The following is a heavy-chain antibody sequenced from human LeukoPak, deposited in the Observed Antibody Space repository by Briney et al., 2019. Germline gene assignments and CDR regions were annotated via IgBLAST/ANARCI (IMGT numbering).Heavy chain of an antibody. CDR2: ISAYNGNT. D-gene: IGHD5-24*01. V-gene: IGHV1-18*01. J-gene: IGHJ4*02. CDR1: GYSFTNYD. Sequence: ASVKVSCKASGYSFTNYDINWVRQATGQGLEWMGWISAYNGNTNYAQKLQGRVTMTTDTSTSTAYMELRSLRSDDTAVYYCARQFAWDYWGQGTLVTVSS. CDR3: ARQFAWDY.